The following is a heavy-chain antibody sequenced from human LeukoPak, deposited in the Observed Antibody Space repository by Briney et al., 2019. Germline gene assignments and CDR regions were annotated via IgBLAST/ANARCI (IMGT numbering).Heavy chain of an antibody. CDR1: GGSFSGYY. CDR2: INHSGST. V-gene: IGHV4-34*01. J-gene: IGHJ4*02. CDR3: ARGRYYYGSGSYSQRPYYFDY. Sequence: SETLSLTCAVYGGSFSGYYWSWIRQPPGKGLEWIGEINHSGSTNYNPSLKSRVTISVDTSKNQFSLKLSSVTAADTAVYYCARGRYYYGSGSYSQRPYYFDYWGQGTLVTVSS. D-gene: IGHD3-10*01.